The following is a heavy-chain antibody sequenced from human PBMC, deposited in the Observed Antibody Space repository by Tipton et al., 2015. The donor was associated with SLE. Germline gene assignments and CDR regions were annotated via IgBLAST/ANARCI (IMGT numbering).Heavy chain of an antibody. CDR3: ARGYCSDGVCYGFGFFDY. V-gene: IGHV4-59*02. J-gene: IGHJ4*02. CDR2: LYYSGNT. CDR1: GASVSSFC. D-gene: IGHD2-8*01. Sequence: TLSLTCTVSGASVSSFCWGWIRQPPGKGLEWIGVLYYSGNTYYNPSLKSPVTLSIDTSKNQFSLKMRSVTAADTAVYFCARGYCSDGVCYGFGFFDYWGQGNLVTVSS.